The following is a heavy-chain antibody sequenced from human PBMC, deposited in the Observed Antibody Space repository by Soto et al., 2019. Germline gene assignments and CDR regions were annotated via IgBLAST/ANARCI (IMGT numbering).Heavy chain of an antibody. CDR3: ARGITGTMDYYYYGMDV. V-gene: IGHV4-31*03. D-gene: IGHD1-7*01. J-gene: IGHJ6*02. Sequence: SETLSLTCTVSGGSISSGGYYWSWIRQHPGKGLEWIGYIYYSGSTYYNPSLKSRVTISVDTSKNQFSLKLSSVTAADTAVYYCARGITGTMDYYYYGMDVWGQGTTVTVSS. CDR2: IYYSGST. CDR1: GGSISSGGYY.